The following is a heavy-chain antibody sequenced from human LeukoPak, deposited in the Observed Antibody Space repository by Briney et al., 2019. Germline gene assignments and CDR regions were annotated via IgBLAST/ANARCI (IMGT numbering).Heavy chain of an antibody. Sequence: GGSLRLSCAASGFTFSTYSMNWVRQAPGKGLEWVSSISSSSSYIYYADSVKGRFTISRDNAKNSLYLQMNSLRAEDTAVYHCARAPREQWLVPSLDYWGQGTLVTVSS. D-gene: IGHD6-19*01. CDR2: ISSSSSYI. CDR3: ARAPREQWLVPSLDY. V-gene: IGHV3-21*01. J-gene: IGHJ4*02. CDR1: GFTFSTYS.